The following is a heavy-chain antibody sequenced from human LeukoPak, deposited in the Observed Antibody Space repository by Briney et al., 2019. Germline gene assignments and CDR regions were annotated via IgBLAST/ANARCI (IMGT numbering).Heavy chain of an antibody. D-gene: IGHD6-19*01. Sequence: SETLSLTCTVSGGSISPFYWSWIRQPPGKGLEWVGYIYYTGSTKYNSSLKSRVTISVDTSRDQFSLELSSVTAADTAVYYCARGPYYLDSSTYSFDYWGQGTLVTVSS. CDR3: ARGPYYLDSSTYSFDY. J-gene: IGHJ4*02. CDR2: IYYTGST. V-gene: IGHV4-59*01. CDR1: GGSISPFY.